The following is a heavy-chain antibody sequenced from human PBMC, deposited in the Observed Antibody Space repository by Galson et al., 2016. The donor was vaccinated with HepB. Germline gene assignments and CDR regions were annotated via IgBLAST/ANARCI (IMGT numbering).Heavy chain of an antibody. CDR2: FYISGTT. CDR1: GASVTDYY. V-gene: IGHV4-4*07. D-gene: IGHD3-10*01. CDR3: ARVSPARDVWSREFYDH. Sequence: TLSLTCAVSGASVTDYYWSWTRQPAGKGLEWVGRFYISGTTNYNPSLRSRVAMSVDTSANLFSLKLLSVTAADTVIYYCARVSPARDVWSREFYDHWGQGALVTVSS. J-gene: IGHJ5*02.